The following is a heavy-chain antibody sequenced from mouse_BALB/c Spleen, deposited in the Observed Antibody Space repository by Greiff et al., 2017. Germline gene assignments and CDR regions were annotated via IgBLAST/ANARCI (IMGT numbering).Heavy chain of an antibody. CDR3: ARHERGMIMDGDWFAY. CDR1: GFAFSSYD. CDR2: ISSGGGST. V-gene: IGHV5-12-1*01. J-gene: IGHJ3*01. D-gene: IGHD2-4*01. Sequence: EVMLVESGGGLVKPGGSLKLSCAASGFAFSSYDMSWVRQTPEKRLEWVAYISSGGGSTYYPDTVKGRFTISRDNAKNTLYLQMSSLKSEDTAMYYCARHERGMIMDGDWFAYWGQGTLVTVSA.